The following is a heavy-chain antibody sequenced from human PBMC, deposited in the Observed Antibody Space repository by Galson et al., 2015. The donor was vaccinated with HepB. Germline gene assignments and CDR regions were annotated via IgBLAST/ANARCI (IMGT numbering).Heavy chain of an antibody. CDR3: ARDDCSSTSCYTYYYGMDV. J-gene: IGHJ6*02. D-gene: IGHD2-2*02. V-gene: IGHV1-46*01. CDR1: GYTFTSYY. Sequence: SVKVSCKASGYTFTSYYMHWVRQAPGQGLEWMGIINPSGGSTSYAQKFQGRVTMTRDTSTSTVYMELSSLRSDDTAVHYCARDDCSSTSCYTYYYGMDVWGQGTTVTVSS. CDR2: INPSGGST.